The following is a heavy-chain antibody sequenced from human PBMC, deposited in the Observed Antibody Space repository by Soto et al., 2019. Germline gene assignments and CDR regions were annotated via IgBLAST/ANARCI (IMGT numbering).Heavy chain of an antibody. Sequence: SETLSLTCTFSCGSIIGYYWSWVRQPAGKGLEWVGRIYSDGTTNYSPSLKSRVTMSLDTSKDQCSLHLNSVTAADTAVYYCSRVGCSNSKCYTRGMDVWGQGTTVTVSS. V-gene: IGHV4-4*07. J-gene: IGHJ6*02. CDR3: SRVGCSNSKCYTRGMDV. CDR1: CGSIIGYY. D-gene: IGHD2-2*01. CDR2: IYSDGTT.